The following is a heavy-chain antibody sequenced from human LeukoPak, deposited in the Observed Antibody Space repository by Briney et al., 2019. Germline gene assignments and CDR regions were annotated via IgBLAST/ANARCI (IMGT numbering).Heavy chain of an antibody. CDR2: INPSGGST. CDR1: GYTFTSYY. D-gene: IGHD3-10*01. J-gene: IGHJ4*02. V-gene: IGHV1-46*01. Sequence: GASVKVSCKASGYTFTSYYMHWVRQAPGQGLEWMGIINPSGGSTSYAQKFQGRVTMTRDTSTSTVYMELSSLRSEDTAVYYCARGPPYYYGSGSYPYSYYFDYWGQGTLVTVSS. CDR3: ARGPPYYYGSGSYPYSYYFDY.